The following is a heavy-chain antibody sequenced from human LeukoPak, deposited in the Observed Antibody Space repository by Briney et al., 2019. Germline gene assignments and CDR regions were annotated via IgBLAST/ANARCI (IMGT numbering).Heavy chain of an antibody. D-gene: IGHD3-3*01. CDR3: ARGDDFWVGYPFDY. CDR1: GGSISSSSYY. J-gene: IGHJ4*02. V-gene: IGHV4-61*03. CDR2: IYYGGST. Sequence: SETLSLTCTVSGGSISSSSYYWGWIRQPPGKGLEWIGYIYYGGSTNYNPSLKTRVTISVDTSKNHFSLKLSSVTAADTAVYYCARGDDFWVGYPFDYWGQGTLVTVSS.